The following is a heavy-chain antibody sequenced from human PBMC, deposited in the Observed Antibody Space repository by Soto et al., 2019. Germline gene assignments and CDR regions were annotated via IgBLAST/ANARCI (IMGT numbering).Heavy chain of an antibody. CDR1: GRSISSYY. Sequence: QVQLQESGPGLVKPSETLSLTCTVSGRSISSYYWSRIRQPPGEGLEWLGYIYYSGTTNYNPSLKRRVTISGDTAENQCSLKRSSLPAADTAVYYCARADCMSTSFSPSNEAVDIWGQGTIVTVSS. D-gene: IGHD2-2*01. V-gene: IGHV4-59*01. CDR2: IYYSGTT. J-gene: IGHJ3*02. CDR3: ARADCMSTSFSPSNEAVDI.